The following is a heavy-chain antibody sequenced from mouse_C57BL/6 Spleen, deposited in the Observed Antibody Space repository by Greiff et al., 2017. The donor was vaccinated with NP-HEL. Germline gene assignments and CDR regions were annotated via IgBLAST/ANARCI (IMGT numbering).Heavy chain of an antibody. V-gene: IGHV1-18*01. CDR2: INPNNGGT. CDR1: GYTFTDYN. Sequence: EVKLQQSGPELVKPGASVKIPCKASGYTFTDYNMDWVKQSHGKSLEWIGDINPNNGGTIYNQKFKGKATLTVDKSSSTAYMELRSLTSEDTAVYYCARPYSNYWYFDVWGTGTTVTVSS. D-gene: IGHD2-5*01. CDR3: ARPYSNYWYFDV. J-gene: IGHJ1*03.